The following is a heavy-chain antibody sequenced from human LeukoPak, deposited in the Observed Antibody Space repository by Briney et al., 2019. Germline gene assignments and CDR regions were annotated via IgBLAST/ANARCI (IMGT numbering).Heavy chain of an antibody. CDR3: ARDFSY. CDR1: GGSITNNEYY. D-gene: IGHD2-21*01. V-gene: IGHV4-61*02. CDR2: IYPSGST. Sequence: SETLSLTCTVSGGSITNNEYYWNWIRQPAGKGLEWIGRIYPSGSTNYNPSLKSRVSISMDTSKNQFSLRPTSVTAADTAVYYCARDFSYWGQGTQVTVSS. J-gene: IGHJ4*02.